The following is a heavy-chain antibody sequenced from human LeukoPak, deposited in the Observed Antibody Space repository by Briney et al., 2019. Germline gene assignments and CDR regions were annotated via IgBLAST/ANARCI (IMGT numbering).Heavy chain of an antibody. D-gene: IGHD3-22*01. V-gene: IGHV4-59*08. CDR3: AKVSDRDSSGYYWGFEY. J-gene: IGHJ4*02. CDR1: GGSISGCY. Sequence: SETLSLTCTVSGGSISGCYWSWIRQPPGKGLECIGYIYYSGSTNYNPSLKSRVTISVDTSRNQFSLKLTSVTAADTAVYYCAKVSDRDSSGYYWGFEYWGQGTLVTVSS. CDR2: IYYSGST.